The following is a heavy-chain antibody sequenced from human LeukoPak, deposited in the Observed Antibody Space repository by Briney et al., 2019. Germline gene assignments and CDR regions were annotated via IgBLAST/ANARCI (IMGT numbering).Heavy chain of an antibody. CDR2: IYYSGST. V-gene: IGHV4-59*12. Sequence: PSETLSLTCTVSGGSISSYYWSWIRQPPGKGLEWIGYIYYSGSTNYNPSLKSRVSISVDTSKNQFSLKLSSVTAADTAVYYCARAADPRATIDYWGQGTLVTVSS. J-gene: IGHJ4*02. CDR1: GGSISSYY. D-gene: IGHD5-12*01. CDR3: ARAADPRATIDY.